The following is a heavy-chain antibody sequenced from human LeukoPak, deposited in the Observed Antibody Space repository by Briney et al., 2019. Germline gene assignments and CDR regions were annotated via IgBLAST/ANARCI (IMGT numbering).Heavy chain of an antibody. V-gene: IGHV4-4*02. J-gene: IGHJ4*02. D-gene: IGHD4-23*01. CDR3: ARDYYGGNPGYYFDT. Sequence: SETPSLTCALSGGSISSSNWWSWVRQPPGKGLEWIGEIYQSGSTNYNPSLKSRVNISVDRSKNQFSLNLSSVTAADTAVYYCARDYYGGNPGYYFDTWGQGTLVTVSP. CDR2: IYQSGST. CDR1: GGSISSSNW.